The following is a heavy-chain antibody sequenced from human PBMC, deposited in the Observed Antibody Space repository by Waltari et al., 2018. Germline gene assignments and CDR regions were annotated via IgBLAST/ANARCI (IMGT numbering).Heavy chain of an antibody. J-gene: IGHJ6*02. V-gene: IGHV3-30*04. CDR3: ARDYCDRTNCHGMDV. D-gene: IGHD3-22*01. Sequence: QVQLVESGGGVVQPGRSLRLSCEASEFTFSSYAMHWVRQAPGKGLEGVAVISYNARNIYYVDSVKGRFTISRDNSKKTLYLQMNSLGAEDTAVYYCARDYCDRTNCHGMDVWGQGTTVTVSS. CDR1: EFTFSSYA. CDR2: ISYNARNI.